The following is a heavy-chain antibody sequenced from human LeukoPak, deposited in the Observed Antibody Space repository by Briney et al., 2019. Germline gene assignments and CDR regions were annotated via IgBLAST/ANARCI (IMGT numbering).Heavy chain of an antibody. V-gene: IGHV3-23*01. CDR2: ISGSGGST. Sequence: PGGSLRLSCAASGFTFSSYAMSWVRQAPGKGLEWVSAISGSGGSTYYADSVKGRFTISRDSSKNTLYLQMNSLRAEDTAVYYCAKGGSSRFYFDYWGQGTLVTVSS. J-gene: IGHJ4*02. CDR3: AKGGSSRFYFDY. CDR1: GFTFSSYA. D-gene: IGHD1-26*01.